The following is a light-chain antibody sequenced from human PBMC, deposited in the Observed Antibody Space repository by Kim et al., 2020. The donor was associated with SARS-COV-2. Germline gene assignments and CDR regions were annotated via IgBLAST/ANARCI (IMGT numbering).Light chain of an antibody. CDR2: EDN. V-gene: IGLV6-57*03. CDR1: SGSITSNY. CDR3: QSYDSSNRV. Sequence: GKPVTISCTRGSGSITSNYVQWYQQRPGSAPTTVIYEDNQRPSGVPDRFSGSIDSSSNSASLTISGLKTEDEADYYCQSYDSSNRVFGGGTQLTVL. J-gene: IGLJ3*02.